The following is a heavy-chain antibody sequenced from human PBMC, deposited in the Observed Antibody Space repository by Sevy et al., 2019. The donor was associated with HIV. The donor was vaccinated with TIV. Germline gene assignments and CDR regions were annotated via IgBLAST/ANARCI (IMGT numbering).Heavy chain of an antibody. V-gene: IGHV4-59*01. CDR3: ARGYYLRYNWFDP. CDR2: IYYSGST. D-gene: IGHD3-22*01. CDR1: GGSISSYY. Sequence: ETLSLTCTVSGGSISSYYWSWIRQPPGKGLEWIGYIYYSGSTNYNPSLKSRVTISVDTSKNQFSLKLSSVTAADTAVYYCARGYYLRYNWFDPWGQGTLVTVSS. J-gene: IGHJ5*02.